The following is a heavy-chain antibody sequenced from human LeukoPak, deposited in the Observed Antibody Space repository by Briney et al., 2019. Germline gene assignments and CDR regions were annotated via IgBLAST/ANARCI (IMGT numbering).Heavy chain of an antibody. CDR2: ISNSDSNI. D-gene: IGHD6-13*01. CDR3: ARVGYSRSWHSGSAFDI. J-gene: IGHJ3*02. CDR1: GFIFRSYE. V-gene: IGHV3-48*03. Sequence: GGSLRPTCAASGFIFRSYERNWVRQAPGKGLEWLSYISNSDSNIKYADSVKGRFTISRDNAQNSLYLRMNSLRAEDTAVYYCARVGYSRSWHSGSAFDIWGQGTMVTVSS.